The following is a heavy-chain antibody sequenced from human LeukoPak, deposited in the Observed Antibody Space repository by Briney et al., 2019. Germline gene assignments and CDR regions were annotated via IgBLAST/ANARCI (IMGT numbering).Heavy chain of an antibody. J-gene: IGHJ6*02. CDR1: GFTFSSYI. Sequence: GGPLRLSCAASGFTFSSYIMSWLRKAAEKGLDWLSTISSSSSYIYYADSVKGRFTISRDNAKNSLYLQMNSLRAEDTAVYYCASWITMVRGVIRGMDVWGQGTTVTVSS. V-gene: IGHV3-21*01. CDR2: ISSSSSYI. D-gene: IGHD3-10*01. CDR3: ASWITMVRGVIRGMDV.